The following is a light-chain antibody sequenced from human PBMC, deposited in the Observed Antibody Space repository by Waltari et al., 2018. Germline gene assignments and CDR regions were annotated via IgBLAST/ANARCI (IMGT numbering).Light chain of an antibody. CDR2: KVS. CDR3: AQATHFPRT. V-gene: IGKV2-24*01. J-gene: IGKJ1*01. Sequence: DLVMTQTPLSSLVSLGQPASISCRSSQSLVDTDGNTYLSWLHQRPGQPPRLLICKVSNRFSGVPDRFSGSGAGTDFTLKISRVEAEDVGIYYCAQATHFPRTFGQGTKVEI. CDR1: QSLVDTDGNTY.